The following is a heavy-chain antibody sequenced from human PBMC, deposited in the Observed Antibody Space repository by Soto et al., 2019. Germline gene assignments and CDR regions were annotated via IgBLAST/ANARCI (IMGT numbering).Heavy chain of an antibody. CDR1: GFTVSNNY. Sequence: GESLKISCAASGFTVSNNYISWVRQPPGKGLEWVSLIYSGGSTYYADSVKGRFTLSRDNSKNTVYLQMNSLRAEDTAVYYCARAEWGSSYTQYYYALDVWGQGTTVTVSS. J-gene: IGHJ6*02. D-gene: IGHD6-13*01. CDR3: ARAEWGSSYTQYYYALDV. CDR2: IYSGGST. V-gene: IGHV3-53*03.